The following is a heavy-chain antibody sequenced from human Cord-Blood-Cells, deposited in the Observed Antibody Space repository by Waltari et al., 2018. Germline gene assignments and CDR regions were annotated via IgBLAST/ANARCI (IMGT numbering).Heavy chain of an antibody. D-gene: IGHD3-10*01. CDR2: INPNSG. J-gene: IGHJ3*02. Sequence: QVQLVQSGAEVKKPGASVKDSCKAAGYTFTGYYMHWVRQAPGQGLEWMGWINPNSGDTSISTAYMELSRLRSDDTAVYYCARTGRDYAFDIWGQGTMVTVSS. CDR3: ARTGRDYAFDI. V-gene: IGHV1-2*02. CDR1: GYTFTGYY.